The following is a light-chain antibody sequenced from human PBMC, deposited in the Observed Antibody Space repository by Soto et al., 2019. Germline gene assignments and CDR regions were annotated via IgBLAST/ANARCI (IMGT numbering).Light chain of an antibody. V-gene: IGLV2-14*03. CDR1: SNAVGGYNY. Sequence: QSALTQPASVSGSPGQSITVSCSGTSNAVGGYNYVSWYQQYPGKAPKLLIYDVSKRPSGVSDRFSGSKSGTTASLTISGLQTEDEAEYFCSSYRGKGAVFGGGTKLTVL. CDR3: SSYRGKGAV. J-gene: IGLJ2*01. CDR2: DVS.